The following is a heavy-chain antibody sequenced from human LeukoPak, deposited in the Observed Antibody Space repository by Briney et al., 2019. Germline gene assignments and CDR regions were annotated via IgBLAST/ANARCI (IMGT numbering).Heavy chain of an antibody. J-gene: IGHJ3*02. V-gene: IGHV4-30-4*01. D-gene: IGHD1-26*01. CDR2: IYYSGST. CDR1: GGSISSGDYY. Sequence: SETLSLTCTVSGGSISSGDYYWSWIRQPPGKGLEWIGYIYYSGSTYYNPSLKSRVTISVDTSKNQFSLKLSSVTAADTAVYYCARLSGSYPIDAFDIWGQGTMVTVSS. CDR3: ARLSGSYPIDAFDI.